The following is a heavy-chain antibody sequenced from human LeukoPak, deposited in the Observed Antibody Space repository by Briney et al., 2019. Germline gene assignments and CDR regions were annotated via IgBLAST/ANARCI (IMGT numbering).Heavy chain of an antibody. D-gene: IGHD4-11*01. V-gene: IGHV3-21*01. CDR3: ARSDYSYGGWFDP. CDR1: GFTFSSYS. Sequence: GGSLRLSCAASGFTFSSYSMNWVRQAPGKGLEWVSSISSSSSYIYYADSVKGRFTISRDNAKNSLYLQMNSLRAEDTAVYYCARSDYSYGGWFDPWGQGTLVTVSS. CDR2: ISSSSSYI. J-gene: IGHJ5*02.